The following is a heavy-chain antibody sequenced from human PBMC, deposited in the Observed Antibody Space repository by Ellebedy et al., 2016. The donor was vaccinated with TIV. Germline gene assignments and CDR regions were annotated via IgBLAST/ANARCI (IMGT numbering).Heavy chain of an antibody. Sequence: SETLSLTCTVSGYSISSGYHWGWIRQPPGKGLEWIGSIYHSGSTYYNPSLKSRVTISVDTSKNQFSLKLSSVTAADTAVSDCARDEAYYDSSGYHWGFDYWGQGTLVTVSS. CDR1: GYSISSGYH. J-gene: IGHJ4*02. CDR2: IYHSGST. V-gene: IGHV4-38-2*02. D-gene: IGHD3-22*01. CDR3: ARDEAYYDSSGYHWGFDY.